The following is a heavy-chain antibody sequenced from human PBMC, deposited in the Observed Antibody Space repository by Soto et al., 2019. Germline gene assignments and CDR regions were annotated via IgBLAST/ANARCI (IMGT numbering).Heavy chain of an antibody. V-gene: IGHV4-34*01. CDR1: GGSFSGYY. CDR2: INHSGST. J-gene: IGHJ4*02. Sequence: PSETLSLTCAVYGGSFSGYYWTWIRQPPGTGLEWIGEINHSGSTNYNPSLKSRVTISVDTSKNQFSLKLTSVTAADTAVYYCARDKITGLYDYWGQGTLVTVSS. CDR3: ARDKITGLYDY. D-gene: IGHD2-8*02.